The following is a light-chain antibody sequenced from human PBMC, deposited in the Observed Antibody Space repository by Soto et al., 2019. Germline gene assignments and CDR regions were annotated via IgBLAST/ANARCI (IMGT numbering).Light chain of an antibody. CDR1: QSLLYSSNNKNY. CDR2: WAS. J-gene: IGKJ1*01. CDR3: QQYYSTPWT. V-gene: IGKV4-1*01. Sequence: DVVMTQSPDSLTVSLGEGATIHCRSSQSLLYSSNNKNYLAWYQQKPGQPPKLLIYWASTRESGVPDRFSGSGSGTYFTLTISSLQAEDVAVYYCQQYYSTPWTFGQGTRWKSN.